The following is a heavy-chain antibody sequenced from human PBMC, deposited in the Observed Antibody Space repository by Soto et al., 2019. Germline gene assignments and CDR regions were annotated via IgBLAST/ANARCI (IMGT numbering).Heavy chain of an antibody. CDR1: GFTFSDYY. V-gene: IGHV3-11*01. Sequence: QVQLVESGGGLVKPGGSLRLSCAASGFTFSDYYMSWIRQAPGKGLEWVSYISSSGSTIYYADSVKGRFAISRDNAKNALYRQMNSLRAEDTAVYYCARAKRLATVNYYYRDVRGKGTTVTVSS. J-gene: IGHJ6*03. CDR3: ARAKRLATVNYYYRDV. CDR2: ISSSGSTI. D-gene: IGHD3-22*01.